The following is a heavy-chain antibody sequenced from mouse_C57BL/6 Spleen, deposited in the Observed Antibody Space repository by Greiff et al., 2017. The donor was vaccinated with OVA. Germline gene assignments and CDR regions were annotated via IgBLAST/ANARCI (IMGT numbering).Heavy chain of an antibody. CDR1: GYTFTSYW. CDR3: AISSFGSSGSAMDY. J-gene: IGHJ4*01. CDR2: IHPSDSDT. V-gene: IGHV1-74*01. D-gene: IGHD1-1*01. Sequence: QVQLQQPGAELVKPGASVKLSCKASGYTFTSYWMHWVKQRPGQGLEWIGRIHPSDSDTNYNQKFKGKATLTVDKSSSTAYMQRSSLTSEDSAVYYCAISSFGSSGSAMDYWGQGISVTVSS.